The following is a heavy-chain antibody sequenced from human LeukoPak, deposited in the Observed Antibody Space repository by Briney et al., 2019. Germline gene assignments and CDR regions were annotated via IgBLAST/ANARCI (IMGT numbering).Heavy chain of an antibody. D-gene: IGHD1-26*01. CDR1: GFTFSSYS. Sequence: GGSLRLSCEASGFTFSSYSMNWVRQAPGKGPEWVSAISSSSTYMKYADSVQGRFTISRDNAKNSLYLQMSSLKTEDTAVYYCTRQWEQEDYWGQGTLVTVSS. CDR3: TRQWEQEDY. V-gene: IGHV3-21*04. J-gene: IGHJ4*02. CDR2: ISSSSTYM.